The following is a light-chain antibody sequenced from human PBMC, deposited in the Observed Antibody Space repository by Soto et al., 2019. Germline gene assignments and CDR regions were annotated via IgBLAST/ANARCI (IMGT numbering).Light chain of an antibody. CDR1: QSISNN. V-gene: IGKV3-15*01. Sequence: IVMTQSPATLSASPGERATLSCRASQSISNNLAWYQQKPGQAPRLLIYRASTRATGIPVRFSGSGSGTDFTLTISSLQSEDFAVYYCQHYNNWPPWTFGQGTKVEIK. CDR2: RAS. J-gene: IGKJ1*01. CDR3: QHYNNWPPWT.